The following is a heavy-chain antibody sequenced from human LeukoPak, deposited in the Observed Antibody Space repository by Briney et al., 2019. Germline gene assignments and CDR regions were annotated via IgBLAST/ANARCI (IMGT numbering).Heavy chain of an antibody. CDR3: ARGIYSSSWYD. V-gene: IGHV3-21*01. Sequence: GGSLRLSCAASGFTFSSYAMSWVRQAPGKGLEWVSSISSSSSYIYYADSVKGRFTISRDNAKNSLYLQMNSLRAEDTAVYYCARGIYSSSWYDWGQGTLVTVSS. CDR2: ISSSSSYI. J-gene: IGHJ4*02. CDR1: GFTFSSYA. D-gene: IGHD6-13*01.